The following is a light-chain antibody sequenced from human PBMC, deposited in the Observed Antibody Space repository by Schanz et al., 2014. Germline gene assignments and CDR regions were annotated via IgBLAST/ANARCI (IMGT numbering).Light chain of an antibody. CDR3: QKYDSAPPT. Sequence: DIQMTQSPSSLSASVGDRITITCRASQAIRNNLAWLQQKQGQAPQLLISSASTLQSGVPSRFSGSGSGTHFTLTISGLQPEDVATYYCQKYDSAPPTFGPGT. V-gene: IGKV1-27*01. J-gene: IGKJ1*01. CDR1: QAIRNN. CDR2: SAS.